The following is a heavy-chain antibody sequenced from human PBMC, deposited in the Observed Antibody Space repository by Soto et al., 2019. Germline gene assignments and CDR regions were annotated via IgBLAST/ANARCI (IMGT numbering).Heavy chain of an antibody. CDR1: GGSVSGSYYY. CDR2: VCHTGFT. V-gene: IGHV4-39*01. D-gene: IGHD1-1*01. CDR3: ATAQKGYYWNYFYH. Sequence: PSETLSLTCAVSGGSVSGSYYYWVWLRQSPGKGPEWIGSVCHTGFTSYNPALESRVSVSVDTTKSQFYLKLSAVTASDTAVYYCATAQKGYYWNYFYHWGQVALVTVSS. J-gene: IGHJ4*02.